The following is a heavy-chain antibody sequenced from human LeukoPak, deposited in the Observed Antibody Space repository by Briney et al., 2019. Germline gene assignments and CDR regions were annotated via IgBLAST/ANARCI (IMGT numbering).Heavy chain of an antibody. D-gene: IGHD2-15*01. J-gene: IGHJ4*02. CDR3: ARRRLLYCSGGSCYSGGFDY. CDR1: GYSFTSYW. CDR2: IYPGDSDT. Sequence: GESLKISCKGSGYSFTSYWIGWVRQMPGKGLEWMGIIYPGDSDTRYSPSFQGQVTISADKSISTAYLQWSSLKASDTAMYYCARRRLLYCSGGSCYSGGFDYWGQGTLVTVSS. V-gene: IGHV5-51*01.